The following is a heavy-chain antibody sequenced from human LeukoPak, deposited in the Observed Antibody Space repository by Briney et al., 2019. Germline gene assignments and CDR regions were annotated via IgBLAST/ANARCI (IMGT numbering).Heavy chain of an antibody. D-gene: IGHD4-23*01. V-gene: IGHV3-7*01. CDR2: IKQDGSER. J-gene: IGHJ4*02. CDR1: GFTFSSYW. Sequence: GGSLRLSCAASGFTFSSYWMSWVRQAPGKGLEWVANIKQDGSERNYADSVKGRFTISRDNAKNSLYLQMNSLRAEDTAVYYCARDYGGSSPFDYWGQGTLVTVSS. CDR3: ARDYGGSSPFDY.